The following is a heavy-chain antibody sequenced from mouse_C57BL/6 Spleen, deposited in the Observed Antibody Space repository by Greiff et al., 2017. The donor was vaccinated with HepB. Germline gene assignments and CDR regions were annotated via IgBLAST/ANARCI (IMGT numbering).Heavy chain of an antibody. Sequence: VQLQQSGAELVRPGASVKLSCTASGFNIKDYYMHWVKQRPEQGLEWIGRIDPEDGDTEYAPKFQGKATMTADTSSNTAYLQLSSLTSEDTAVYYCTPYGSSLYYFDYWGQGTTLTVSS. V-gene: IGHV14-1*01. D-gene: IGHD1-1*01. CDR1: GFNIKDYY. J-gene: IGHJ2*01. CDR3: TPYGSSLYYFDY. CDR2: IDPEDGDT.